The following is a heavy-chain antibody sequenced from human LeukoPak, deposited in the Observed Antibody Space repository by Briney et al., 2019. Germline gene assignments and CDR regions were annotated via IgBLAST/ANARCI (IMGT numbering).Heavy chain of an antibody. J-gene: IGHJ4*02. Sequence: SETLSLTCSVSGGSISSSSYYWGWIRQPPGKGLEWIGRVYTSGSTNYNPSLKSRVTISVDTSKNQFSLKLTSVTAADTAVYYCAIAAAGVYYFDYWGQGTLVTVSS. CDR3: AIAAAGVYYFDY. D-gene: IGHD6-13*01. CDR2: VYTSGST. V-gene: IGHV4-39*07. CDR1: GGSISSSSYY.